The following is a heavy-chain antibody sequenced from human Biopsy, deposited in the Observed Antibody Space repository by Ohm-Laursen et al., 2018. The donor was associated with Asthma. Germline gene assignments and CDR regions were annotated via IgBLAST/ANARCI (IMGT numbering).Heavy chain of an antibody. J-gene: IGHJ4*02. CDR2: ISYDGSNK. V-gene: IGHV3-30*18. CDR3: AKESGSNYAFDI. D-gene: IGHD3-16*01. CDR1: GFTFSSYG. Sequence: RSLRLSCAASGFTFSSYGMHWVRQAPGKGLEWVAVISYDGSNKYYADSVKGRFTISRDNSKNTLYLQMNSLRAEDTAVYYCAKESGSNYAFDIWGQGTQVTVSS.